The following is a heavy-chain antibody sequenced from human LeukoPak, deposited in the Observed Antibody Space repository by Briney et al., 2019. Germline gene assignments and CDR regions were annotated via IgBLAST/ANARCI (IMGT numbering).Heavy chain of an antibody. D-gene: IGHD3-10*01. Sequence: GGSLRLSCAAPGIPFSSNWMHWVRQAPGKGLVWVSGINNEGSYAVYADSVKGRFTISRDNAKNTLYLQMNTLRADDSAVYYCARGVSANWFDPWGQGTLVIVSS. CDR3: ARGVSANWFDP. CDR2: INNEGSYA. J-gene: IGHJ5*02. CDR1: GIPFSSNW. V-gene: IGHV3-74*01.